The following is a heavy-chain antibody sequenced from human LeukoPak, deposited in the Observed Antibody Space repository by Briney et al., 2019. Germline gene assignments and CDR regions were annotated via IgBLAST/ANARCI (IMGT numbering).Heavy chain of an antibody. Sequence: ASVKVSCKASGYTFTSYDINWVRQATGQGLEWMGWMNPNSGNTGYAQKFQGRVTMTRNTSISTAYMELSSLRSEDTAVYYCARVWGSSWPSDYWGQGTLVTVSS. V-gene: IGHV1-8*01. CDR3: ARVWGSSWPSDY. CDR1: GYTFTSYD. CDR2: MNPNSGNT. D-gene: IGHD6-6*01. J-gene: IGHJ4*02.